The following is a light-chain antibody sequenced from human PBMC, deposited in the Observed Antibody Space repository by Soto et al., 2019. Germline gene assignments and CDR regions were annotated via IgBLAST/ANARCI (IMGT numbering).Light chain of an antibody. J-gene: IGKJ1*01. CDR1: QSISNH. Sequence: IHMTQSPSSLSASVADRVTITCRTSQSISNHLNWYQQKPGKAPKLLIFAASSLQSGVPSRFSGSRSGPDFTLTISSLQPEDFATYYCQQSYSSPPTFGQGTKVDIK. V-gene: IGKV1-39*01. CDR3: QQSYSSPPT. CDR2: AAS.